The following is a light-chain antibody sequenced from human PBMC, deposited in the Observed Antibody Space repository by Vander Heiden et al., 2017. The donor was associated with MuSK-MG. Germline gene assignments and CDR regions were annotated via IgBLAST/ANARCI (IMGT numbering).Light chain of an antibody. V-gene: IGKV3-20*01. CDR1: QSVPSNY. CDR3: QQDGDSPFT. CDR2: GAS. J-gene: IGKJ3*01. Sequence: EIVLTQSPGTLSLSPGERASLSCRASQSVPSNYLAWYRQNPGQAPRLLIYGASTRATGIPERFSDNGSGTDFTLTITRLEPEDFAVYYCQQDGDSPFTFGHGTKVD.